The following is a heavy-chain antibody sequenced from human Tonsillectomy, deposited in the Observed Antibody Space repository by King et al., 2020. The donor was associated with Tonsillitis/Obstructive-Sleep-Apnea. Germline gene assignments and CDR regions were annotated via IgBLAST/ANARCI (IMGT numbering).Heavy chain of an antibody. CDR1: GYTSTKYG. V-gene: IGHV1-18*01. D-gene: IGHD3-16*01. CDR3: SREGEGNPEYYYSYMDV. CDR2: IRPYIGNT. J-gene: IGHJ6*03. Sequence: QLVQSGAEVKKPGASVKVSCKASGYTSTKYGISWVRQAPGQGLEWMGWIRPYIGNTKYAQQLQGRVTMTTDTSTSTAYMELRSLRSDDTAVYYCSREGEGNPEYYYSYMDVWGKGTTVTVSS.